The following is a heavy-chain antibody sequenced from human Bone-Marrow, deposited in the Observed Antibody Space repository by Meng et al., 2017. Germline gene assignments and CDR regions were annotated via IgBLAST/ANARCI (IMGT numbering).Heavy chain of an antibody. V-gene: IGHV6-1*01. D-gene: IGHD3-22*01. CDR3: ARGDYSSSPSF. Sequence: VQLHEAGPGLVKPSQTLALTWAISGDSVSSNSAAWHWIRQSPSRGLEWLGRTYYRSKWYTDYAVSVKSRITINPDTSKNQFSLQLNSVTPEDTAVYYCARGDYSSSPSFWGQGTLVTVSS. CDR1: GDSVSSNSAA. J-gene: IGHJ4*02. CDR2: TYYRSKWYT.